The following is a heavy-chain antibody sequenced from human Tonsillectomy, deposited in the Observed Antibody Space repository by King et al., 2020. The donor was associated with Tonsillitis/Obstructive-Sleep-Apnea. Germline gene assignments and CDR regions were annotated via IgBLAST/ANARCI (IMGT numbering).Heavy chain of an antibody. CDR3: ARDGIQLWPNYYYYMDF. CDR2: VSDDGSDE. J-gene: IGHJ6*03. D-gene: IGHD2-21*01. CDR1: GFTFTDYA. Sequence: HVQLVESGGGVVQPGRSLRLSCTASGFTFTDYAIHWVRQAPGKGLEWVAVVSDDGSDEYYGDSVKGRFTISRDSSKNTVYLQMNSLRGEDTAVYYCARDGIQLWPNYYYYMDFWGKGTTVTVSS. V-gene: IGHV3-30*01.